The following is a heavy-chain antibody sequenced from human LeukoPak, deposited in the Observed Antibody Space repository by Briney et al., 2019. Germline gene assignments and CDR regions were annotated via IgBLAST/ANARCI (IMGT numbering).Heavy chain of an antibody. CDR2: FNPRDSTT. CDR3: ARHWSAAWFAY. Sequence: GESLKISCRASGYIFSNYWIAWVRQMPGKGLEWVGIFNPRDSTTRYSPSFQGRVTFSADNSISTAYLQWRNLRASDTAVNYCARHWSAAWFAYWGQGTQVTVSS. CDR1: GYIFSNYW. V-gene: IGHV5-51*01. J-gene: IGHJ4*02. D-gene: IGHD3-3*01.